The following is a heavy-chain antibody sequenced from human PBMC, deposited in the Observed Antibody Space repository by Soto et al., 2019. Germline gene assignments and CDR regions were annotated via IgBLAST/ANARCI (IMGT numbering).Heavy chain of an antibody. J-gene: IGHJ4*02. CDR1: GASISSGGYY. D-gene: IGHD1-26*01. V-gene: IGHV4-31*03. Sequence: QVQLQESGPGLVKPSQTLSLTCTVSGASISSGGYYWSWIRQHPGKVLEWIGYIYYNGNTYYNPSLKSRVTISVDTSNNQFSLKLTSVTAADTAVYYCARGSPSGNYYDNFDYWGQGTLVTVSS. CDR3: ARGSPSGNYYDNFDY. CDR2: IYYNGNT.